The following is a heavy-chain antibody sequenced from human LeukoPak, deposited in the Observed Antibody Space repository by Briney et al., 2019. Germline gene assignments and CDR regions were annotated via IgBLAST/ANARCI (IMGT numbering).Heavy chain of an antibody. CDR3: ARDIAAAGTSLDR. J-gene: IGHJ4*02. Sequence: GGSLRLSCAASGFTFSSYSMNWVRQAPGKGLEWVSSISSSSSYIYYADSVKGRFTISRDNAKNPLYLQMNSLRAEDTAVYYCARDIAAAGTSLDRWGQGTLVTVSS. CDR1: GFTFSSYS. D-gene: IGHD6-13*01. CDR2: ISSSSSYI. V-gene: IGHV3-21*01.